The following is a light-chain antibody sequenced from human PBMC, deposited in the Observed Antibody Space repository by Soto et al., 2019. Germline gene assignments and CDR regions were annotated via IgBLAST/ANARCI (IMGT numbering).Light chain of an antibody. CDR1: RGVFFPSTIKNY. V-gene: IGKV4-1*01. Sequence: DIVMTQSPDSLAVFLGERATINCKSSRGVFFPSTIKNYLAWYQQKPEQPPKLLIYWASTREAGVPDRFSGSGSGTDFTLTISSVQAEDVAVYYCQQYSSTLLTFGGGTKVEIK. CDR2: WAS. CDR3: QQYSSTLLT. J-gene: IGKJ4*01.